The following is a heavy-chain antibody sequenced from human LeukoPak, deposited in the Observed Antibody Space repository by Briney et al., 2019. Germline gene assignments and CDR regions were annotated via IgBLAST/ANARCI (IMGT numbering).Heavy chain of an antibody. CDR2: IKSDGIST. V-gene: IGHV3-74*01. Sequence: HPGGSLRLSCAASGFTFSSTWMHWVRQAPGKGLVWVSRIKSDGISTIYADSVKGRFIISRDNAKNTLYLQMNSLRAEDSAVYYCVRDRYYTMDVWGKGTTVSVSS. CDR1: GFTFSSTW. J-gene: IGHJ6*03. CDR3: VRDRYYTMDV.